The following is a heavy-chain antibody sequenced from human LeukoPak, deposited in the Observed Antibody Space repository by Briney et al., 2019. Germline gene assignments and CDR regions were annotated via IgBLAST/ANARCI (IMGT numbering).Heavy chain of an antibody. CDR1: GFTFSNYN. J-gene: IGHJ5*02. D-gene: IGHD3-10*01. CDR2: ISLDGSTE. Sequence: GGSLRLSCAASGFTFSNYNMNWVRQAPGKGLEWVSIISLDGSTEFYADSVKGRFTISRDTASNTMHLEMNNLRIEDTAVYYCMRDYMGWFDPWGQGSLVTVSS. V-gene: IGHV3-30-3*01. CDR3: MRDYMGWFDP.